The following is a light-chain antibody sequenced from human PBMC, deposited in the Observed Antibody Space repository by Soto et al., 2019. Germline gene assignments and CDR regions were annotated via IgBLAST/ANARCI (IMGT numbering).Light chain of an antibody. J-gene: IGKJ4*01. CDR2: DAS. CDR1: QDISNC. Sequence: DIQMTQSPSSLSASVGDTLTITCQASQDISNCLNWYQQKPGKAPKLLIYDASKLETGVPSRFSGSGSATDFTLTISSLQAEDIARYYCQQCDQLPLTFGGGTKVDIK. V-gene: IGKV1-33*01. CDR3: QQCDQLPLT.